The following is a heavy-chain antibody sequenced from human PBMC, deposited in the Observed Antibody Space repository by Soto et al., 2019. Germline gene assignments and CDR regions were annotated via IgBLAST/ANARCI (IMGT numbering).Heavy chain of an antibody. V-gene: IGHV4-4*02. J-gene: IGHJ4*02. D-gene: IGHD2-15*01. CDR3: AVGVVAATHYPFDY. Sequence: SETLSLTCAVSGGSISSSNWWSWVRQPPGKGLEWIGEIYHSGSTNYNPSLKSRVTISVDTSKNQFSLKLSSVTAADTAVYYCAVGVVAATHYPFDYWGQGTLVTVSS. CDR1: GGSISSSNW. CDR2: IYHSGST.